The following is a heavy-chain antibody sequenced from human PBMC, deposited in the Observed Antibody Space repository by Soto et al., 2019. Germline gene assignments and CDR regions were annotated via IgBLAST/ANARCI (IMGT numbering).Heavy chain of an antibody. CDR2: IVVGSGNT. CDR1: GLTFTSSA. V-gene: IGHV1-58*01. D-gene: IGHD3-10*01. Sequence: SVKVSCKAFGLTFTSSAVQWVRQARGQRLEWVGWIVVGSGNTNYAQKFQERVTITRDMSTSTAYMELSSLRSEDTAVYYCARDLIRELLQPVYYYYYYGMDVWGQGTTVTGSS. J-gene: IGHJ6*02. CDR3: ARDLIRELLQPVYYYYYYGMDV.